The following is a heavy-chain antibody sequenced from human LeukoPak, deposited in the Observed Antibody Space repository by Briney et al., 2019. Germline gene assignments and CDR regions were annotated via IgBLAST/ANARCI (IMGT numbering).Heavy chain of an antibody. D-gene: IGHD3-10*01. CDR1: GDSVSSNSAA. J-gene: IGHJ5*02. V-gene: IGHV6-1*01. CDR2: TYYRSKWYN. Sequence: SQTLSLTCAISGDSVSSNSAAWNWIRQSPSRGLEWLGRTYYRSKWYNDYAVSVKSRITINPDTSKNQFSLQLNSVTPEDTAVYYCARDNVIGWFGELLYDPWGQGTLVTVSS. CDR3: ARDNVIGWFGELLYDP.